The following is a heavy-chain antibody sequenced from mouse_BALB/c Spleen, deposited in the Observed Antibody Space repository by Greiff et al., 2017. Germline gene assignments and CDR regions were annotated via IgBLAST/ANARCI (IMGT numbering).Heavy chain of an antibody. CDR3: ASPYDGYYNAMDY. CDR2: ISYSGST. D-gene: IGHD2-3*01. V-gene: IGHV3-2*02. CDR1: GYSITSDYA. Sequence: EVKLLESGPGLVKPSQSLSLTCTVTGYSITSDYAWYWIRQFPGNKLEWMGYISYSGSTSYNPSLKSRISITRDTSKNQFFLQLNSVTTEDTATYYCASPYDGYYNAMDYWGQGTSVTVSS. J-gene: IGHJ4*01.